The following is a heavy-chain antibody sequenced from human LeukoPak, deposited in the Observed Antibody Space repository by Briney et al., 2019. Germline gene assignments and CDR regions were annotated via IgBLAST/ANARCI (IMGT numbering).Heavy chain of an antibody. CDR2: INHSGST. V-gene: IGHV4-34*01. CDR3: ARGQFFRQWLQYFQH. D-gene: IGHD6-19*01. Sequence: GSLRLSCAASGFTFSDHYMDWVRQPPGKGLEWLGEINHSGSTNYNPSLKSRVTISVDTSKNQFSLKLSSVTAADTAVYYCARGQFFRQWLQYFQHWGQGTLVTVSS. CDR1: GFTFSDHY. J-gene: IGHJ1*01.